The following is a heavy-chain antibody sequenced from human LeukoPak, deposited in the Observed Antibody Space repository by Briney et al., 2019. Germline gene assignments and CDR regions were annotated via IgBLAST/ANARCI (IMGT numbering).Heavy chain of an antibody. Sequence: AGGSLRLSCTSSGFTFGTYAVSWFRQAPGKGLEWVAFIRSNTFGGTTEYAASVKGRFTISRDDSKSIAYLQMNSLKTEDTAVYYCTRYSGRTDYWGQGTLVSVSS. CDR2: IRSNTFGGTT. CDR3: TRYSGRTDY. D-gene: IGHD5-18*01. J-gene: IGHJ4*02. CDR1: GFTFGTYA. V-gene: IGHV3-49*03.